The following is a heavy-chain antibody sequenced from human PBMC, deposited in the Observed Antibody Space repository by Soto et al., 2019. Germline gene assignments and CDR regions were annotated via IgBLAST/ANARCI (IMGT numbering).Heavy chain of an antibody. J-gene: IGHJ4*02. CDR3: ARPGGKYYYDSSGYYSEARY. CDR2: ISYDGSNK. CDR1: GFTFSSYA. V-gene: IGHV3-30-3*01. D-gene: IGHD3-22*01. Sequence: QVQLVESGGGVVQPGRSLRLSCAASGFTFSSYAMHWVRQAPGKGLEWVAVISYDGSNKYYADSVKGRFTISRDNSKNTLYLQMNSLRAEDTAVYYCARPGGKYYYDSSGYYSEARYWGQGTLVTVSS.